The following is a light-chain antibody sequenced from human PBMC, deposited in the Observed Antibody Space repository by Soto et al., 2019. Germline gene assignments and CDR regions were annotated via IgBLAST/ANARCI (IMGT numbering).Light chain of an antibody. Sequence: QSALTQPRSVSGSPGQSVTISCTGTTGDVGAYNFVSWYQFHPDKAPKLMIYDANKRPSGVPDRFSASKSGNTASLTIAGLQAEDEADYYCCSYAGSFPWVFGGGTKLTVL. CDR1: TGDVGAYNF. V-gene: IGLV2-11*01. J-gene: IGLJ3*02. CDR2: DAN. CDR3: CSYAGSFPWV.